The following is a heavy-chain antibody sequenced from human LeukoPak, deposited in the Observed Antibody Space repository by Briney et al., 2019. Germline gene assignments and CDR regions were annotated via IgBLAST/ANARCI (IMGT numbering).Heavy chain of an antibody. CDR3: ARDLFYDSSGYYFGY. Sequence: GGSLRLSCAASGFTFSSYAMSWVRQAPGKGLEWVSYISSSGSTIYYADSVKGRFTISRDNAKNSLYLQMNSLRAEDTAVYYCARDLFYDSSGYYFGYWGQGTLVTVSS. CDR1: GFTFSSYA. V-gene: IGHV3-48*04. CDR2: ISSSGSTI. D-gene: IGHD3-22*01. J-gene: IGHJ4*02.